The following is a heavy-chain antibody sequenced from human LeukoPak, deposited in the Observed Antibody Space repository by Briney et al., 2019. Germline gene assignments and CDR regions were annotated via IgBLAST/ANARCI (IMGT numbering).Heavy chain of an antibody. D-gene: IGHD3-9*01. CDR1: GGSISSYY. V-gene: IGHV4-4*07. Sequence: SETLSLTCTVSGGSISSYYGSWIRQPAGKGLEWIGHIYTSGSTNYNPSLKSRVTMSVDTSKNQFSLKLSSVTAADTAVYYCARGGVDWTFDYWGQGTLVTVPS. CDR3: ARGGVDWTFDY. J-gene: IGHJ4*02. CDR2: IYTSGST.